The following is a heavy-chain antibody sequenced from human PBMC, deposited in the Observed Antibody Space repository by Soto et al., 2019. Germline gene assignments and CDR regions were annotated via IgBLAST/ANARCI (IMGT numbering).Heavy chain of an antibody. V-gene: IGHV4-30-4*01. CDR2: IYYSGST. D-gene: IGHD5-12*01. CDR1: GGSISSGDYY. J-gene: IGHJ6*02. CDR3: ARDIVTTLANYGMDV. Sequence: SETLSLTCTVSGGSISSGDYYWSWIRQPPGKGLEWIGYIYYSGSTYYNPSLKSRVTISVDTSKNQFSLKLSSVTAADTAVYYCARDIVTTLANYGMDVWGQGTTVTVS.